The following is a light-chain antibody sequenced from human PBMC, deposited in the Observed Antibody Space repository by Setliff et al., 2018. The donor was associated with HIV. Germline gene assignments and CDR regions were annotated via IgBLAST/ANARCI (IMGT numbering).Light chain of an antibody. Sequence: ALTQPRSVSGSPGQSVTISCTGSSNDVGRYKYVSWYQQRPGKAPKTMIYEVTKRPSGVPDRFSGSRSGNTASLTISGLQAEDEADYYCSSYTSSSTSYVFGTGTKVTVL. V-gene: IGLV2-11*01. J-gene: IGLJ1*01. CDR2: EVT. CDR3: SSYTSSSTSYV. CDR1: SNDVGRYKY.